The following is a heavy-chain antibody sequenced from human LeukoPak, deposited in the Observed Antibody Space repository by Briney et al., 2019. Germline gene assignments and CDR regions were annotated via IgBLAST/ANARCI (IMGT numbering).Heavy chain of an antibody. CDR2: ISSSGSTI. Sequence: GGSLRLSCAASGFTFSSYEMNWVRQAPGKGLEWVSYISSSGSTIYYADSVKGRFTISRDNAKNMLYLQMNSLRAEDTAVYYCARDQYYGSGSYGYYYYMDVWGKGTTVTISS. V-gene: IGHV3-48*03. CDR1: GFTFSSYE. J-gene: IGHJ6*03. CDR3: ARDQYYGSGSYGYYYYMDV. D-gene: IGHD3-10*01.